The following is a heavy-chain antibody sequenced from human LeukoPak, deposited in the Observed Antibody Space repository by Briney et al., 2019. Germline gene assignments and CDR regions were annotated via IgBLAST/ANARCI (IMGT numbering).Heavy chain of an antibody. CDR1: GFSISDYY. V-gene: IGHV3-11*01. CDR3: TRRRDYGDS. CDR2: ISSSVSTI. J-gene: IGHJ4*02. Sequence: PGGSLRLSCAASGFSISDYYMSWIRQAPGKGLEWIAYISSSVSTIYYTDSVKGRFTISRDNASNSLYLQMDSLRAEDTAVYYCTRRRDYGDSWGQGTLVTVSS.